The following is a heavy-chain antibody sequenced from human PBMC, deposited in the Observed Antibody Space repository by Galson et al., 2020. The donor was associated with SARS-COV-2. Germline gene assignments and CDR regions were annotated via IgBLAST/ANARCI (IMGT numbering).Heavy chain of an antibody. CDR3: ASLPEAAALEYEYGVDV. Sequence: ASVKVSCKASGYTFTEYSMHWVRQAPGQGLEWMGWINPNSGGTNYAQKFQGRVTMTRDTSISTAYMELSSLRSDDTAVYYCASLPEAAALEYEYGVDVWGQGTAVTVAS. J-gene: IGHJ6*02. D-gene: IGHD6-13*01. V-gene: IGHV1-2*02. CDR2: INPNSGGT. CDR1: GYTFTEYS.